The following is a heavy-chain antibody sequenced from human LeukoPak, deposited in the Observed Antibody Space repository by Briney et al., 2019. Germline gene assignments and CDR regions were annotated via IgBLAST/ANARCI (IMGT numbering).Heavy chain of an antibody. CDR3: AILLGATTNFDY. V-gene: IGHV1-2*02. CDR2: INPNSGDT. J-gene: IGHJ4*02. D-gene: IGHD1-26*01. Sequence: ASVKVSCKVSGYTLTELSMHWVRQAPGQGLEWMAWINPNSGDTDCAQKFQGRVSMTRDTSISTAHMDLSRLTSDDTAVYYCAILLGATTNFDYWGQGTLVTVSS. CDR1: GYTLTELS.